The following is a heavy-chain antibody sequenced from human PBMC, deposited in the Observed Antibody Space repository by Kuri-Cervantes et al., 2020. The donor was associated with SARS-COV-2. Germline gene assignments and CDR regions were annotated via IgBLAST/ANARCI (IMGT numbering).Heavy chain of an antibody. J-gene: IGHJ6*02. Sequence: GGSLRLSCAASGFTFSSYAMSWVRQAPGKGLEWVSAISGSGGSTYYADSVKGRFTISRDNAKNSLYLQMNSLRAEDTAVYYCAKDLYYDFWSGYGPFGMDVWSQGTTVTVSS. CDR1: GFTFSSYA. V-gene: IGHV3-23*01. CDR3: AKDLYYDFWSGYGPFGMDV. CDR2: ISGSGGST. D-gene: IGHD3-3*01.